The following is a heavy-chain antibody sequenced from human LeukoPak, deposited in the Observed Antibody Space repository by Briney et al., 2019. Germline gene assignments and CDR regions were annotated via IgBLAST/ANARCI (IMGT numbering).Heavy chain of an antibody. CDR1: GGSTSSGGYS. D-gene: IGHD3-16*01. Sequence: SETLSLTCAVSGGSTSSGGYSWSWIRQPPGKGLEWIGYIYHSGSTYYNPSLKSRVTTPVDRSKNQFSLKLSSVTAADTAVYYCARGIINDAFDIWGQGTMVTVSS. V-gene: IGHV4-30-2*01. J-gene: IGHJ3*02. CDR3: ARGIINDAFDI. CDR2: IYHSGST.